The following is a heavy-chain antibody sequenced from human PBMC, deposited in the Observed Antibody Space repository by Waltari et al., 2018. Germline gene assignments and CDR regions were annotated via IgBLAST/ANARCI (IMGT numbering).Heavy chain of an antibody. J-gene: IGHJ6*03. CDR3: AREFSGSFDYMDV. V-gene: IGHV3-48*03. D-gene: IGHD1-26*01. CDR1: GFAFSNYE. CDR2: LSGDESKV. Sequence: QLGESGGNLVEPGGSLRRSCAASGFAFSNYEMNWVRQAPGKGLEWVSYLSGDESKVFYAESVKGRFTISRDDAKNSLYLHMSSLRDEDTAVYYCAREFSGSFDYMDVWGKGTTVTVSS.